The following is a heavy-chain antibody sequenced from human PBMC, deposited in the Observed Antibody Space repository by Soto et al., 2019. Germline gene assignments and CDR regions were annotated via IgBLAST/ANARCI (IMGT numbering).Heavy chain of an antibody. J-gene: IGHJ4*01. Sequence: LSLTCTVSGDSIRSGTYSWDWLRQSPGKGLEWIGCFWSTGATYYNPSLKGRLTISLDTSKNQFSLNLNSVTAADTAVYFCARRPLGYCDYWGRGTLVTVTS. CDR1: GDSIRSGTYS. D-gene: IGHD1-26*01. CDR3: ARRPLGYCDY. CDR2: FWSTGAT. V-gene: IGHV4-39*01.